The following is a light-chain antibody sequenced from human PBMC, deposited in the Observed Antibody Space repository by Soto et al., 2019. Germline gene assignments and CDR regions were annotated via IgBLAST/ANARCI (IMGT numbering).Light chain of an antibody. Sequence: DIQMTQSPSSLSASVGDRVTITCRASQGISNYLTWYQQKPGKVPKVLIYAASTLHSGVPSRFSGSGSGTDFTLTISSLQPEDVATYYCQKYNSAPHTFGGGTKVEIK. CDR3: QKYNSAPHT. V-gene: IGKV1-27*01. J-gene: IGKJ4*01. CDR1: QGISNY. CDR2: AAS.